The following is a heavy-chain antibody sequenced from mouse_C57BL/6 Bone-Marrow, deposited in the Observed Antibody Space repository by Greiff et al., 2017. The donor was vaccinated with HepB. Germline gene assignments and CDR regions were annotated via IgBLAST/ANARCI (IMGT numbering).Heavy chain of an antibody. V-gene: IGHV1-80*01. D-gene: IGHD1-1*01. CDR3: ARGITTVVATGD. Sequence: QVQLQQSGAELVKPGASVKISCKASGYAFSSYWMNWVRQRPGKGLEWIGQIYPGDGDTNYNGKLKGKATLTADKSSSTAYMQLSSLTSEDSAVYFCARGITTVVATGDRGQGTTLTASS. J-gene: IGHJ2*01. CDR1: GYAFSSYW. CDR2: IYPGDGDT.